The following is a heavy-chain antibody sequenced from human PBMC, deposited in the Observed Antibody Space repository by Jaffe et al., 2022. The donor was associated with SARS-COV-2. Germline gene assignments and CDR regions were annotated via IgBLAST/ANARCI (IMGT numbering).Heavy chain of an antibody. J-gene: IGHJ4*02. D-gene: IGHD3-10*01. Sequence: QVRLQESGPGLEKPSQTLSLTCTVSGGSTSSGGYHWHWIRQHPGKGLEWIGYIYNGGNTRYNPSLKSRATISVDTSNNQLSLKLSSVTAADTAVYYCVRDNDSSGIGSFEDWGQGTLVTVSS. CDR2: IYNGGNT. CDR1: GGSTSSGGYH. V-gene: IGHV4-31*03. CDR3: VRDNDSSGIGSFED.